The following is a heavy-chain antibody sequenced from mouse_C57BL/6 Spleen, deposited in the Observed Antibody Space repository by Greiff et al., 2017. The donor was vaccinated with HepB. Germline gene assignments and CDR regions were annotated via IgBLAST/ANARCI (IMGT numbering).Heavy chain of an antibody. CDR2: IYPGDGDT. J-gene: IGHJ3*01. CDR1: GYAFSSYW. D-gene: IGHD1-3*01. V-gene: IGHV1-80*01. Sequence: QVQLQQSGAELVKPGASVKISCKASGYAFSSYWMNWVKQRPGKGLEWIGQIYPGDGDTNYNGKFKGKATLTADKSSSTAYMQPSRTTSEDSAVYVGARSSREVVAWFAYWGQRTLVTVSA. CDR3: ARSSREVVAWFAY.